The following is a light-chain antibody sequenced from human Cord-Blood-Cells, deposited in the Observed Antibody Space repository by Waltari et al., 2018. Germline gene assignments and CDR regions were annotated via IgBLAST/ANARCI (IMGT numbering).Light chain of an antibody. Sequence: EIVLTQSPPTLSLSPGERATPPCRASQSVSSYLAWYQQKPGQAPRPLIYDASNRATGIPARFSGSGSGTDFTLTISSLEPEDFAVYYCQQRSNWPRALTFGGGTKVEIK. CDR3: QQRSNWPRALT. CDR1: QSVSSY. J-gene: IGKJ4*01. CDR2: DAS. V-gene: IGKV3-11*01.